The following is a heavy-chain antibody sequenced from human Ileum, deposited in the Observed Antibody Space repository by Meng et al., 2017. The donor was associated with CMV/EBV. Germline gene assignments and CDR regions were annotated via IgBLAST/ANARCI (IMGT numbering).Heavy chain of an antibody. Sequence: GESLKISCAASGFTFSSYWMSWVRQAPGKGLECVANIKQDGSEKYYVDSVKGRFTISRDNAKNSLYLQMNSLRAEDTAVYYCARAGCYGSGSAPFGYWGQGTLVTVSS. CDR2: IKQDGSEK. V-gene: IGHV3-7*03. D-gene: IGHD3-10*01. CDR1: GFTFSSYW. J-gene: IGHJ4*02. CDR3: ARAGCYGSGSAPFGY.